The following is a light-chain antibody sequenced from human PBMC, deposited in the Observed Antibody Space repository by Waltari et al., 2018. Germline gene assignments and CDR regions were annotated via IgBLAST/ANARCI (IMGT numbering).Light chain of an antibody. CDR3: HQYHDWPQT. CDR2: GAS. J-gene: IGKJ1*01. CDR1: QRISSH. Sequence: EIVMTQSPATLSVSPGERATLSCRASQRISSHLAWDQQKPGQAPRLLIYGASTRATGIPARFSGSGSGTEFTLTISSLQSEDFAVYCCHQYHDWPQTFGQGTKVELK. V-gene: IGKV3-15*01.